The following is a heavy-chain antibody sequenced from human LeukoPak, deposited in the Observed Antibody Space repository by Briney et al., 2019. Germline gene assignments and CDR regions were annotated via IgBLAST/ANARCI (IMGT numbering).Heavy chain of an antibody. CDR3: AKHGYSYGYFDY. Sequence: PGGPLRLSGAASGFTFSSYSMSWVRQAPGKGRKWASAITGSGGSTYYADSVKDRFTISRDISGTTLYLQMNSLSAEDTAIYYCAKHGYSYGYFDYWGQGTLVTVSS. CDR2: ITGSGGST. D-gene: IGHD5-18*01. CDR1: GFTFSSYS. J-gene: IGHJ4*02. V-gene: IGHV3-23*01.